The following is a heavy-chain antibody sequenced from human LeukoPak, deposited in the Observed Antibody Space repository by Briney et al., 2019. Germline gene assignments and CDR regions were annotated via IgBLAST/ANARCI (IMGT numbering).Heavy chain of an antibody. V-gene: IGHV4-39*07. J-gene: IGHJ4*02. CDR1: RVSISSSTYY. Sequence: PSETLSLTCTVSRVSISSSTYYWGWVRQSPGKGLEWIGTLYYSGSPYYNPSLQSRVTISLDTSQHLVSLRLSSVTAADTAVYYCTRLSGRGSYCHFDSWGQGTLVTVSS. D-gene: IGHD1-26*01. CDR2: LYYSGSP. CDR3: TRLSGRGSYCHFDS.